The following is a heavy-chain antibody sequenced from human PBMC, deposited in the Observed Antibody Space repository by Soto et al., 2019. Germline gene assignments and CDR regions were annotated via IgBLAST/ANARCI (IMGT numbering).Heavy chain of an antibody. CDR1: GDSISSSDYF. CDR2: VSYGGST. V-gene: IGHV4-39*01. Sequence: SETLSLTCTVSGDSISSSDYFWGWNRQPPGKGLEWIGSVSYGGSTYSNPSLKSRVTISVDTSRNQFSLKLSSVTAADTAVYYCARTDVGNWFDPWGQGTLVTVSS. CDR3: ARTDVGNWFDP. J-gene: IGHJ5*02. D-gene: IGHD3-10*01.